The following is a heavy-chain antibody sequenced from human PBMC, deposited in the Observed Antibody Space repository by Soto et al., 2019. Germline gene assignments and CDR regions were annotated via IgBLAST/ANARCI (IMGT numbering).Heavy chain of an antibody. J-gene: IGHJ5*02. Sequence: GEAVKMSCQGSRYNFKNYWITWVRQMPGKGMEWIGRFDPSDSYPNYSPSFHGHVIISADKSITTVYLQSSSLNASHLGIYYSARHKDIAGCPELNCFDDWGQGTLVTVSS. CDR3: ARHKDIAGCPELNCFDD. V-gene: IGHV5-10-1*01. D-gene: IGHD6-6*01. CDR2: FDPSDSYP. CDR1: RYNFKNYW.